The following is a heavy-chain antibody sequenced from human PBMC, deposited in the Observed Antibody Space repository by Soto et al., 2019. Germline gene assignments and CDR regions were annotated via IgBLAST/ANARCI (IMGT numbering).Heavy chain of an antibody. Sequence: PSGTLSLTFAFSGGSISSYYWSWIRQPPGKGLEWIGYIYYSGSTNYNPSLKSRVTISVDTSKNQFSLKLSSVTAADTAVYYCARGFRNYFYYYYGMDVWGQGNTVTASS. CDR3: ARGFRNYFYYYYGMDV. CDR2: IYYSGST. V-gene: IGHV4-59*01. D-gene: IGHD1-7*01. J-gene: IGHJ6*02. CDR1: GGSISSYY.